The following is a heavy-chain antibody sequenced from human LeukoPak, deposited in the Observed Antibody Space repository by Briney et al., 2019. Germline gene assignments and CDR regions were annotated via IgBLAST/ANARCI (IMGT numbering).Heavy chain of an antibody. CDR3: ARRNIPAAGTLDY. J-gene: IGHJ4*02. CDR1: GYTFTGHY. Sequence: GASVKVSCKASGYTFTGHYIHWVRQAPGQGLEWMAWINPNSGGRNYAQKFQGRVTMTRDTSIGTVYMELSSLSSDDTAVYYCARRNIPAAGTLDYWGQGTLVTVSS. V-gene: IGHV1-2*02. D-gene: IGHD6-13*01. CDR2: INPNSGGR.